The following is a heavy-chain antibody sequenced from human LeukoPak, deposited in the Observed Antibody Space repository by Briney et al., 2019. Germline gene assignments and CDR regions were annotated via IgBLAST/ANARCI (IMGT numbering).Heavy chain of an antibody. CDR3: ARDADSSWLDAFDI. Sequence: GRSLRLSCAASGFTFSSYGMHWVRQAPGKGLEWVANIKQDGSDKYYVDSVKGRFPISRDNAKNSLYLQMNSLRAEDTAVYYCARDADSSWLDAFDIWGQGTMVTVSS. V-gene: IGHV3-7*01. CDR2: IKQDGSDK. D-gene: IGHD6-13*01. CDR1: GFTFSSYG. J-gene: IGHJ3*02.